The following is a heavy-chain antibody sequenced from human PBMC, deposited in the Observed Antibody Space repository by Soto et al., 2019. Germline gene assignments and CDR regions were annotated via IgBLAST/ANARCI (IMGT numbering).Heavy chain of an antibody. J-gene: IGHJ4*02. V-gene: IGHV4-59*02. CDR3: ARVFPSQCVGDCAYLAS. Sequence: QVQLQESGPGLVRPSETLSLTCTVSGGSVNSYYWRWIRQTPGKGPEWLGYILSSGSTNYNPSLMRRAIMSVDTSTNQFSLRLRSLTAADTAVYYCARVFPSQCVGDCAYLASWGEGIVFTVSS. D-gene: IGHD2-21*02. CDR2: ILSSGST. CDR1: GGSVNSYY.